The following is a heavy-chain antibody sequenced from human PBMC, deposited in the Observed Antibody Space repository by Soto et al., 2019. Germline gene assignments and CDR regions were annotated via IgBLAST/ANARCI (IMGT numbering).Heavy chain of an antibody. D-gene: IGHD1-1*01. Sequence: EVQLLESGGKLVQPGGSLTLSCAASGFTFSTYAMAWVRQAPGKGLEWVSGVSASGLNTDYADPVKGRFYISRDNSKNTVSLHMNSLRAEDTALYVCATERPRRTSGYFFDYWRQGTPVPFSS. CDR1: GFTFSTYA. CDR2: VSASGLNT. J-gene: IGHJ4*02. V-gene: IGHV3-23*01. CDR3: ATERPRRTSGYFFDY.